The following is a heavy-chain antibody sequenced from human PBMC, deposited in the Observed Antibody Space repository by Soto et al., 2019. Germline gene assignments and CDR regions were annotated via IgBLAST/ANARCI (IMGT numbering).Heavy chain of an antibody. D-gene: IGHD3-3*01. CDR1: GFTFSSYA. J-gene: IGHJ3*02. Sequence: SLRLSCAASGFTFSSYAMSLVRQAPGKGLEWVSAISGSGGSTYYADSVKGRFTISRDNSKNTLYLQMNSLRAEDTAVYYCAKELGPVYYDFWSGYGDAFDIWGQGTMVTVSS. CDR2: ISGSGGST. CDR3: AKELGPVYYDFWSGYGDAFDI. V-gene: IGHV3-23*01.